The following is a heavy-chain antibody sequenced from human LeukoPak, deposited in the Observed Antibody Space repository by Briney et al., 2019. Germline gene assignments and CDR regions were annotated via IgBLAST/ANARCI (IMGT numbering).Heavy chain of an antibody. Sequence: SQTLSLTCTVSGGSISSGSYYWSWIRQPAGKGLEWIGRIYTSGSTNYNPSLKSRVTMSVDTSKNQFSLKLSSVTAADTAVYYCAREPNIAAARAFDPWGQGTLVTVSS. CDR3: AREPNIAAARAFDP. V-gene: IGHV4-61*02. D-gene: IGHD6-13*01. CDR1: GGSISSGSYY. J-gene: IGHJ5*02. CDR2: IYTSGST.